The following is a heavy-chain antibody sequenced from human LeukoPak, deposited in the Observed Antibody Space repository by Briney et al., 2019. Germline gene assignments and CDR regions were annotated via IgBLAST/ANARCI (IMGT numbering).Heavy chain of an antibody. J-gene: IGHJ6*03. CDR1: GFIFSNYA. Sequence: PGGSLRLSCAASGFIFSNYAMHWVRQAPGKGLEWVTFIRYDGSNKYYAESVKGRFTISRDNSKNTLYLQMNSLRAEDTAVYYCALTGSGVYYYYMDVWGKGTTVTVSS. CDR2: IRYDGSNK. CDR3: ALTGSGVYYYYMDV. D-gene: IGHD7-27*01. V-gene: IGHV3-30*02.